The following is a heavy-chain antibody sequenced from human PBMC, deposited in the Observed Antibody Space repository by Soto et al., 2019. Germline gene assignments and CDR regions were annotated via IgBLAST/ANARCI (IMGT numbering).Heavy chain of an antibody. V-gene: IGHV3-13*01. CDR1: GCTFSSYD. CDR2: IGTAGDT. D-gene: IGHD3-10*01. Sequence: GSLRLPCTASGCTFSSYDMHWVRQATGKGLEWVSAIGTAGDTYYPGSVKGRFTISRENAKNSLYLQMNSLRAGDTAVYYCATARRHSGMSLYGELDYFDYWGQGTLVTVSS. J-gene: IGHJ4*02. CDR3: ATARRHSGMSLYGELDYFDY.